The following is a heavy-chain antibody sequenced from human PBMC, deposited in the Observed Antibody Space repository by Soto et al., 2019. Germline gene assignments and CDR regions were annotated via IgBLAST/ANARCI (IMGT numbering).Heavy chain of an antibody. D-gene: IGHD6-19*01. J-gene: IGHJ4*02. CDR3: ARAWQYSSGFFDY. CDR1: GGSISSSSYS. V-gene: IGHV4-39*07. CDR2: IYYSGST. Sequence: PSETLSLTCSVSGGSISSSSYSWGWIRQPPGKGLEWIGTIYYSGSTHYNPSLEGRVTISVDTSKKQFSLKLSSVTAADTAVYYCARAWQYSSGFFDYWGQGTLVTVSS.